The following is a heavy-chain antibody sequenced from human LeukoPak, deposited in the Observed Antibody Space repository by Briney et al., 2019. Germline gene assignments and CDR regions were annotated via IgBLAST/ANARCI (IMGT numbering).Heavy chain of an antibody. CDR2: ISGSGGST. V-gene: IGHV3-23*01. CDR1: GFTFSSYA. CDR3: AKVSGAVPARRYYFDY. Sequence: GGSLRLSCAASGFTFSSYAMSWVRQAPGKGLEWVSAISGSGGSTYYADSVKGRFTISRDNSKSTLYLQMNSLRAEDTAVYYCAKVSGAVPARRYYFDYWGQGTLVTVSS. J-gene: IGHJ4*02. D-gene: IGHD2-2*01.